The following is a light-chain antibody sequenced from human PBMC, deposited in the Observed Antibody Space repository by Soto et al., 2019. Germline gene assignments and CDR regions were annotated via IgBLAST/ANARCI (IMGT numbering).Light chain of an antibody. CDR2: AAS. Sequence: IQLTQSPSSLSASVGDRVTITCRASQGISSYLAWYQQKPGKAPKLLIYAASTLQSGVPSRFSGSGSGTDFTLTISSLQREDFATYYCQQLNSYSLTFGGGTKVEIK. J-gene: IGKJ4*01. CDR1: QGISSY. V-gene: IGKV1-9*01. CDR3: QQLNSYSLT.